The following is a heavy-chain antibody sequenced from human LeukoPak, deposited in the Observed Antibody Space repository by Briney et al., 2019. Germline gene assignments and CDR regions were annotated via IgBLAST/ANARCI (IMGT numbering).Heavy chain of an antibody. J-gene: IGHJ4*02. CDR2: VSYGGSNK. CDR1: GFTFESYT. D-gene: IGHD2-2*01. V-gene: IGHV3-30-3*01. CDR3: ARDRTGREYHSDY. Sequence: AGSLRLYCAASGFTFESYTIHWDRPAPGKGLEWLALVSYGGSNKYYIDSVKGRFTIARDNSKNSLYLQVNSLRREDTAVYYGARDRTGREYHSDYWGQGTLVTVST.